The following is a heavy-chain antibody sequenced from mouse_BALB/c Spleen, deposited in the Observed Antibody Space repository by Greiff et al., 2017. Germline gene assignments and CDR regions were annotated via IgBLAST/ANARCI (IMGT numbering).Heavy chain of an antibody. V-gene: IGHV1S41*01. J-gene: IGHJ1*01. Sequence: DLVKPGASVKLSCTASGYTFTSYWINWIKQRPGQGLEWIGRIAPGSGSTYYNEMFTGKATLTVDTSSSTAYIQLSSLSSEDSAVYCCARDYGSSPRYFDVWGAGTTVTVSS. CDR3: ARDYGSSPRYFDV. D-gene: IGHD1-1*01. CDR1: GYTFTSYW. CDR2: IAPGSGST.